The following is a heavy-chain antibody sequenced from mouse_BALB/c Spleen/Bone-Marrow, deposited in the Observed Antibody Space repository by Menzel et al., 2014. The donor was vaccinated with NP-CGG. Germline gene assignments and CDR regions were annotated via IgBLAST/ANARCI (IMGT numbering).Heavy chain of an antibody. CDR2: VDPANGNT. D-gene: IGHD2-14*01. J-gene: IGHJ2*01. V-gene: IGHV14-3*02. Sequence: EVQLQQAGAELVKPGASVKLSCTASGFNIKDTYMHWVKQRPEQGLEWIGRVDPANGNTKYDPKFQGKATITADTSSNTAYLQLSSLTSEDTAVYYCARYRLGTYFDYWAQGTPLTDSS. CDR1: GFNIKDTY. CDR3: ARYRLGTYFDY.